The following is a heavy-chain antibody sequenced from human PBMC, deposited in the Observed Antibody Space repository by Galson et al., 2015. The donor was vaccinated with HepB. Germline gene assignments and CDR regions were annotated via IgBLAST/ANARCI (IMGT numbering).Heavy chain of an antibody. D-gene: IGHD6-19*01. CDR2: TYLRSRWSN. V-gene: IGHV6-1*01. Sequence: CAISGDSVSSKSVAWNWVRQSPSRGLEWLGRTYLRSRWSNEYAVSVKGRITVNADTCKNQFSLQLSSVTPEGTAVHYCARDLAGGMDVWGQGTTVTVSS. J-gene: IGHJ6*02. CDR1: GDSVSSKSVA. CDR3: ARDLAGGMDV.